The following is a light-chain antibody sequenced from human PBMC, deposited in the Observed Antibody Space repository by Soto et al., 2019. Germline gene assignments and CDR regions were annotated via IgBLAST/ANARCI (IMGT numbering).Light chain of an antibody. CDR1: QSVSSSY. CDR2: GAS. Sequence: EIVLPQSPGTLSLSPGERATLSCRASQSVSSSYLAWYQQKPGQAPRVLIYGASSRATGIPDRFSGSGSGADFTLTISRLEPEDFAVYYCQQYDISPITFGQGTRLEIK. V-gene: IGKV3-20*01. J-gene: IGKJ5*01. CDR3: QQYDISPIT.